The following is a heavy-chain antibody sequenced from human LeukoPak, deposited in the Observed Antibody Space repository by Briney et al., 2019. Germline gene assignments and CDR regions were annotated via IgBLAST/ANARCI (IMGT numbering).Heavy chain of an antibody. V-gene: IGHV1-18*01. CDR3: ARHVIFSGGYSYWFDP. D-gene: IGHD1-26*01. CDR1: GYTFTSYG. CDR2: ISAYNGNT. J-gene: IGHJ5*02. Sequence: ASVKVSCKASGYTFTSYGISWVRQAPGQGLEWMGWISAYNGNTNYAQKLQGRVTMTTDTSTSTAYMELRSLRSDDTAVYYCARHVIFSGGYSYWFDPWGLGTLVTVSS.